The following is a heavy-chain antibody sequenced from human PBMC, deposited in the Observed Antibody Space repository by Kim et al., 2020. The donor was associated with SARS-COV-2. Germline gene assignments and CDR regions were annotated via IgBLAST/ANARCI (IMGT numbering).Heavy chain of an antibody. V-gene: IGHV5-51*01. CDR3: ARLNYYDSSGYYYFLGSRGYYYGMDV. CDR1: GYSFTSYW. CDR2: IYPGDSDT. J-gene: IGHJ6*02. Sequence: GESLKISCKGSGYSFTSYWIGWVRQMPGKGLEWMGIIYPGDSDTRYSPSFQGQVTISADKSISTAYLQWSSLKASDTAMYYCARLNYYDSSGYYYFLGSRGYYYGMDVWGQGTTVTVSS. D-gene: IGHD3-22*01.